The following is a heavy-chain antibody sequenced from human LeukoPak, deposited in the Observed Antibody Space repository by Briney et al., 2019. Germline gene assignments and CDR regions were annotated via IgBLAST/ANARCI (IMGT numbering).Heavy chain of an antibody. J-gene: IGHJ4*02. D-gene: IGHD3-3*01. V-gene: IGHV3-30*04. CDR1: GFTFSSYA. CDR2: ISYDGSNK. Sequence: GRSLRLSCAASGFTFSSYAMHWVRQAPGKGLEWVAVISYDGSNKYYADSVKGRFTISRDNSKNTLYLQMNSLRAEDTAVYYCARAGGQRGFLPFDYWGQGTLFTVSS. CDR3: ARAGGQRGFLPFDY.